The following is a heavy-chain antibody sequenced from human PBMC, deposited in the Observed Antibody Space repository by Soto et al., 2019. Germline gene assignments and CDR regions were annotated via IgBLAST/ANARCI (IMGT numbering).Heavy chain of an antibody. Sequence: HPGWSLRLSCAASGFTFTNYAMSWVRQAPGKGLEWVSTLSGSGGSTYYADSVKGRFTVSRDTSKNTLYLQMNSLRAEDTAVYYCAKDGGVGWNSFDEWGKGNLVTVSS. D-gene: IGHD1-1*01. J-gene: IGHJ4*02. V-gene: IGHV3-23*01. CDR3: AKDGGVGWNSFDE. CDR1: GFTFTNYA. CDR2: LSGSGGST.